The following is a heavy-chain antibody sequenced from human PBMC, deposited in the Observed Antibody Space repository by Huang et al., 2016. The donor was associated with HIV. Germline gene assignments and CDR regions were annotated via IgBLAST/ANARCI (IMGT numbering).Heavy chain of an antibody. D-gene: IGHD2-15*01. Sequence: QVQLVESGGGVVQPGTSLRLSCAASGSIFSNFGRHWVRQAPGKGLEWVAVISYDGRSDRYSDSVKGRFTISRDNDKNTLSLEMNRLRHDDTAVYYCAKESRWFSDFDQWGQGTLVTVSS. J-gene: IGHJ5*02. CDR2: ISYDGRSD. CDR3: AKESRWFSDFDQ. V-gene: IGHV3-30*18. CDR1: GSIFSNFG.